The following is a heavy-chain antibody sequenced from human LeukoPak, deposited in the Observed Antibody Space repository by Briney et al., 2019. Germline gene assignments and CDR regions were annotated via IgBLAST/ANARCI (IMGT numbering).Heavy chain of an antibody. V-gene: IGHV3-30*02. D-gene: IGHD3-22*01. Sequence: GGSLRLSCAASGFTFSSYGMHWVRQAPGKGLEWVAFIRYDGSNKYNADSVKGRFTISRDNSKNTVYLQTNSLRAEDTAVYHCAKESAYYDSSGYHPYFDYWGQGTLVTVSS. CDR2: IRYDGSNK. J-gene: IGHJ4*02. CDR3: AKESAYYDSSGYHPYFDY. CDR1: GFTFSSYG.